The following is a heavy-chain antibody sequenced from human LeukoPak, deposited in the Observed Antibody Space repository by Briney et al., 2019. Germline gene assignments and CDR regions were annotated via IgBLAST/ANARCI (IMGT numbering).Heavy chain of an antibody. J-gene: IGHJ6*03. CDR1: GGSISSYY. V-gene: IGHV4-34*01. CDR3: ARKAIVGAIYYYYYYMDV. Sequence: SETLSLTCTVSGGSISSYYWSWIRQPPGKGLEWIGEINHSGSTNYNPSLKSRVTISVDTSKNQFSLKLSSVTAADTAVYYCARKAIVGAIYYYYYYMDVWGKGTTVTVSS. CDR2: INHSGST. D-gene: IGHD1-26*01.